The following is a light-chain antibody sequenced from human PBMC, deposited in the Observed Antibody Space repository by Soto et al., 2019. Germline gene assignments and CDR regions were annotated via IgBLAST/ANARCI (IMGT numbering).Light chain of an antibody. CDR2: DAS. CDR1: QTSSVW. Sequence: DIQMTQSPSTLSASVGDGVTITCRASQTSSVWLAWYQQRPGKAPKFLIYDASNLETGVSSRFSGSGSGTEFTLTIRSLQPYDFATYFCQQDDSSSPTFGQGTKLGIK. J-gene: IGKJ2*01. V-gene: IGKV1-5*01. CDR3: QQDDSSSPT.